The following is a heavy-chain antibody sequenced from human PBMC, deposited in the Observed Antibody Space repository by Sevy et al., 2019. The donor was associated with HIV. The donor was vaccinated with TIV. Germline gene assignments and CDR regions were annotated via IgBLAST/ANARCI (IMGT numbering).Heavy chain of an antibody. D-gene: IGHD1-26*01. CDR2: ISSGSTYI. Sequence: GGSLRLSCAASGFTFSSYSMNWVRQAPGKGLEWVSSISSGSTYIYYVDSVKGRFTISRDNAKNSLYLQMNSLRAEDTAVYYCASDRGVGTSSYGMDVWGLGTTVTVSS. V-gene: IGHV3-21*01. CDR1: GFTFSSYS. J-gene: IGHJ6*02. CDR3: ASDRGVGTSSYGMDV.